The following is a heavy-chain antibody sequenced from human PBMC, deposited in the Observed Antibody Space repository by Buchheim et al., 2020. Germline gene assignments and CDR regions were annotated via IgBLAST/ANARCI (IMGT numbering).Heavy chain of an antibody. V-gene: IGHV3-33*01. CDR3: ARDPLYYYDSSGYFFDY. Sequence: QVQLVESGGGVVQPGRSLRLSCAASRFTFSSYGMHWVRQAPGKGLDWVAVIWYDGSHKYYADSVKGRFTISRDNSKNTLHLQMNSLRAEDTAVYYCARDPLYYYDSSGYFFDYWGQGTL. CDR2: IWYDGSHK. D-gene: IGHD3-22*01. CDR1: RFTFSSYG. J-gene: IGHJ4*02.